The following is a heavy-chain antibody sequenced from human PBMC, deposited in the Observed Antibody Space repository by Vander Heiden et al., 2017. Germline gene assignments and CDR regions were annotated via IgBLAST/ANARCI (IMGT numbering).Heavy chain of an antibody. J-gene: IGHJ4*02. Sequence: QVQLVQSGAEVREPGASVKVSCKASGYSFTNYHLHWVRQAPGQGLEWMGIINPSAGITTYAQKFQGRFTMTRDTTTSTVYMDLSSLRSEDTAVYFCAREAYRYGSSVYHFDYWGQGTLVTVSS. V-gene: IGHV1-46*01. D-gene: IGHD3-22*01. CDR3: AREAYRYGSSVYHFDY. CDR2: INPSAGIT. CDR1: GYSFTNYH.